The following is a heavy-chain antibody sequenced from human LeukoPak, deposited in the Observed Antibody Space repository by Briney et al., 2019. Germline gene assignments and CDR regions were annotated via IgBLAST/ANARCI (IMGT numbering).Heavy chain of an antibody. CDR2: IDDVGSGT. V-gene: IGHV3-74*01. Sequence: GGSLRLSCAVSGFTFSSNWMHWVRQVPGKGLVWVSRIDDVGSGTSYADSVKGRFTISRDDAKNTVYLQMNSLRAEDTAVYYCATVFDFWGQGTLVTVSS. D-gene: IGHD2-21*02. CDR3: ATVFDF. CDR1: GFTFSSNW. J-gene: IGHJ5*01.